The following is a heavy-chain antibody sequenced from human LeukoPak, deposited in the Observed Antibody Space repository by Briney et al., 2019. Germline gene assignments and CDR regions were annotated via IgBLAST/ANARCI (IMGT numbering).Heavy chain of an antibody. D-gene: IGHD6-19*01. CDR2: INPNSGGT. CDR3: ARSGKGYSSGWAPFDY. J-gene: IGHJ4*02. Sequence: ASVKVSCKASGYTFTGYYMHWVRQAPGQGLEWMGWINPNSGGTNYAQKFQGGVTMTRDTSISTAYMELSRLRSDDTAVYYCARSGKGYSSGWAPFDYWGQGTLVTVSS. CDR1: GYTFTGYY. V-gene: IGHV1-2*02.